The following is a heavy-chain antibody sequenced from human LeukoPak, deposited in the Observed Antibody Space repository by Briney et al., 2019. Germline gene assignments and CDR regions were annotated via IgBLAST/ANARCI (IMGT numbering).Heavy chain of an antibody. J-gene: IGHJ4*02. D-gene: IGHD3-22*01. CDR3: AVGHYYDSSGPPDY. CDR2: VYYSGST. CDR1: GGSFSGYY. V-gene: IGHV4-59*06. Sequence: PSETLSLTCAVYGGSFSGYYWSWIRQPPGKGLEWIGYVYYSGSTYYNPSLKSRVTISVDTSKNQFSLKLSSVTAADTAVYYCAVGHYYDSSGPPDYWGQGTLVTVSS.